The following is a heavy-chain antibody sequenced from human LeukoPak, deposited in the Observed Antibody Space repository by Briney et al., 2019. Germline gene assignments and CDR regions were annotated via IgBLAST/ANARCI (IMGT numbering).Heavy chain of an antibody. D-gene: IGHD3-22*01. CDR2: ISSSGGST. CDR3: AKRPRDSSGYYKCFES. CDR1: GFTFSSYA. V-gene: IGHV3-23*01. Sequence: GGPLRLSCAASGFTFSSYAMSWVRQAPGKGLGWVSGISSSGGSTYYADSVKGRFTISRDNSKNTLYLQMNSLRAEDTAIYYCAKRPRDSSGYYKCFESWGQGTLVTVFS. J-gene: IGHJ4*02.